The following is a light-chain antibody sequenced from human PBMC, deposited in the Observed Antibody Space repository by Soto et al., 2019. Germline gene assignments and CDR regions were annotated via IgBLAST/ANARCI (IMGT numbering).Light chain of an antibody. V-gene: IGLV2-11*01. CDR3: CSYAGSASYA. CDR1: SSDIGGYNY. CDR2: TVT. J-gene: IGLJ1*01. Sequence: QSALTQPRSVSGSPGQSVTISCTGTSSDIGGYNYVSWYQQHPGKAPKLMIYTVTKRPSGVPYRFSGSKSDNTAYLTISGFHADDEADYYCCSYAGSASYAFGIGTK.